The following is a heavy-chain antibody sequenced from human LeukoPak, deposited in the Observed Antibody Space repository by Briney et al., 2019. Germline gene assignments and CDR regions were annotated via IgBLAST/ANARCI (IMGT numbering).Heavy chain of an antibody. J-gene: IGHJ5*02. CDR2: IWYDGSNK. CDR3: ARDTHYGLDP. Sequence: GGSLRLSCAASGFMFRSYGMHWVRQAPGKGLEWVAVIWYDGSNKYYTDSVKGRFTISRDNSNNTLYLQMNSLRVEDTAVYYCARDTHYGLDPWGQGTLVTVSS. CDR1: GFMFRSYG. V-gene: IGHV3-33*08. D-gene: IGHD3-16*01.